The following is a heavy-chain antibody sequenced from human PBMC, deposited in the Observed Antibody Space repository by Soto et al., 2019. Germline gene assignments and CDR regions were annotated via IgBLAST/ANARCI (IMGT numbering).Heavy chain of an antibody. V-gene: IGHV3-33*01. CDR1: GFTFSSYG. CDR2: IWYDGSNK. D-gene: IGHD4-17*01. J-gene: IGHJ4*02. CDR3: ARGDWEPSLTTVTTFDRTAHVYLIDY. Sequence: QVQLVESGGGVVQPGRSLRLSCAASGFTFSSYGMHWVRQAPGKGLEWVAVIWYDGSNKYYADSVKGRITISRDNSKNTLYLQMNSLTAEDTGVYYCARGDWEPSLTTVTTFDRTAHVYLIDYWGQGTLVTVSS.